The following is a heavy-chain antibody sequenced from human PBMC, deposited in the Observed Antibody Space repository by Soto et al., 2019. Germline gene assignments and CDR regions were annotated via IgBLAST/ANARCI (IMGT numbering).Heavy chain of an antibody. Sequence: QVQLVQSGAEVKKPGASVKVSCKASGYTFTSYAMHWVRQAPGQRLEWMGWINAGNGNTKYSQKFPGRVTITRDTAASTAYMELSSMRSEETAVYYCASSQHGDYDYWGQGTLVTVSS. V-gene: IGHV1-3*01. CDR1: GYTFTSYA. CDR3: ASSQHGDYDY. J-gene: IGHJ4*02. D-gene: IGHD4-17*01. CDR2: INAGNGNT.